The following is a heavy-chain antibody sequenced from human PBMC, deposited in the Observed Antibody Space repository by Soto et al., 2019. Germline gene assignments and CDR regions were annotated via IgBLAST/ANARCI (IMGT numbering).Heavy chain of an antibody. J-gene: IGHJ4*02. V-gene: IGHV3-53*01. CDR3: ARVDPKYGVSYYFDY. CDR1: GFSVSSNY. D-gene: IGHD2-8*01. Sequence: LRITCAAGGFSVSSNYICWVRQAPGKGLEWVSVIYSGGSTYYADSVKGRFTISGDNSRNTLYLQMNSLRAEDTAVYYCARVDPKYGVSYYFDYCGQVTFVPVS. CDR2: IYSGGST.